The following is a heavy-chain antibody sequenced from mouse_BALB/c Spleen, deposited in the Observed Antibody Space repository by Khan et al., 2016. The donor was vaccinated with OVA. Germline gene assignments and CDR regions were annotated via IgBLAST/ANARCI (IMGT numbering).Heavy chain of an antibody. CDR2: INTYTGEP. Sequence: QIQLVQSGPELKKPGETVKISCKASGYTFTSYGMNWVKQSPGKALKWMGWINTYTGEPTYADDFKGRFAFSLETSACTAYLQINNLKNEDTATYFCARPPHFSYTLDQWGQGTSVTVPS. CDR3: ARPPHFSYTLDQ. J-gene: IGHJ4*01. CDR1: GYTFTSYG. V-gene: IGHV9-3-1*01.